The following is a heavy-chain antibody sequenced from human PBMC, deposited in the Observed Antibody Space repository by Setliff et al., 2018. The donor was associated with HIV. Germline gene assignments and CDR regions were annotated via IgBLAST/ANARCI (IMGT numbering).Heavy chain of an antibody. CDR3: ARDNSYYYGSGSHYWYGMDV. CDR2: IYHSGST. D-gene: IGHD3-10*01. Sequence: SETLSLTCAVSGGSISSSNWWSWVRQPPGKGLEWIGEIYHSGSTNYNPSLKSRVTMSIDTSKNQFSLKLSSVTAAATAVYYCARDNSYYYGSGSHYWYGMDVWGQGTTVTVSS. J-gene: IGHJ6*01. V-gene: IGHV4-4*02. CDR1: GGSISSSNW.